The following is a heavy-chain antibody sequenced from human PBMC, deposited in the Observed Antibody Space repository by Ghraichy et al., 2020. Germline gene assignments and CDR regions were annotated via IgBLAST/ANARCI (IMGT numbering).Heavy chain of an antibody. D-gene: IGHD2-15*01. Sequence: GESLNISCAASGFTFISYSMNWVRQAPGKGLEWVSYIYSSSSYIYYADSLKGRFTISRDNAKNSAYLQMNSLNAEDTAVYYCARDPGYCSGGRCSLSGDDNWSQKTLVIVS. CDR3: ARDPGYCSGGRCSLSGDDN. CDR1: GFTFISYS. CDR2: IYSSSSYI. V-gene: IGHV3-21*01. J-gene: IGHJ4*02.